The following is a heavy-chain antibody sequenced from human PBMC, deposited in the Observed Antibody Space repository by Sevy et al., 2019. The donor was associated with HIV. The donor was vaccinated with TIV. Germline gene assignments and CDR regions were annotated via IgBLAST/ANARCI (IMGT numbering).Heavy chain of an antibody. D-gene: IGHD4-4*01. CDR2: IFSGGRK. CDR3: ARDRVVHNDYIFVAYYYGMDV. Sequence: GGSLRLSCAVSGFAVSDNCMSWVRQSPGKGLEWVSVIFSGGRKSYADSVKGRLTVSRDGSKNTLYLQIDKLRAEDTATYYCARDRVVHNDYIFVAYYYGMDVWGQGTTVTVSS. CDR1: GFAVSDNC. V-gene: IGHV3-53*01. J-gene: IGHJ6*02.